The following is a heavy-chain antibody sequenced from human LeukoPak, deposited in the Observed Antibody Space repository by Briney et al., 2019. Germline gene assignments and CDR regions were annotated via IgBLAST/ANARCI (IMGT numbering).Heavy chain of an antibody. Sequence: SETLSLTCAVSGGSFSGYYWSWIRQPPGKGLEWIGEINNSGSTNYNPSLKSRVTISVDTSKNKFSLKLSSVTAADTAVYYCARGRKRGYSGYDPARYFDYWGQGTLVTVSS. V-gene: IGHV4-34*01. D-gene: IGHD5-12*01. CDR2: INNSGST. CDR3: ARGRKRGYSGYDPARYFDY. CDR1: GGSFSGYY. J-gene: IGHJ4*02.